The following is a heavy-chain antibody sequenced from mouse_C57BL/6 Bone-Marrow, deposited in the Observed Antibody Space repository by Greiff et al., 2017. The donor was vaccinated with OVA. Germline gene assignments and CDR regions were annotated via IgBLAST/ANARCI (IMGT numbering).Heavy chain of an antibody. V-gene: IGHV5-12*01. Sequence: EVKLMESGGGLVQPGGSLKLSCAASGFTFSDYYMYWVRQTPEKRLEWVAYISNGGGSTYYPDTVKGRFTISRDNAKNTLYLQMSRLKSEDTAMYYCAREINYYGSSYGFDYWGQGTTLTVSS. CDR1: GFTFSDYY. CDR2: ISNGGGST. J-gene: IGHJ2*01. CDR3: AREINYYGSSYGFDY. D-gene: IGHD1-1*01.